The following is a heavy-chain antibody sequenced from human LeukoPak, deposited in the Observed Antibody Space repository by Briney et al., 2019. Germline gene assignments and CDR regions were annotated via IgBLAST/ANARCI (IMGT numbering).Heavy chain of an antibody. V-gene: IGHV1-2*02. CDR1: GYTFTGYY. D-gene: IGHD4-17*01. J-gene: IGHJ4*02. CDR3: AREEYGDHDY. CDR2: INPNSGDT. Sequence: ASVKVSCKASGYTFTGYYMHWVRQAPGQGLGWMGWINPNSGDTNYAQKFQGRVTMTRDTSISTAYMELNRLASDDTAVYYCAREEYGDHDYWGQGTLVTVSS.